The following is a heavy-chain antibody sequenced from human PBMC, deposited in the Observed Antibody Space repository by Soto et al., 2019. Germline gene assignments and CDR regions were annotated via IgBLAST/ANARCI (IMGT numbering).Heavy chain of an antibody. CDR1: GGSISSYY. CDR3: AASYRAAAGRSIWFDP. J-gene: IGHJ5*02. V-gene: IGHV4-59*01. D-gene: IGHD6-13*01. Sequence: SSETLSLTCTVSGGSISSYYWSWIRQPPGKGLEWIGYIYYSGSTNYNPSLKSRVTISVDTSKNQFSLKLSSVTAADTAVYYCAASYRAAAGRSIWFDPWGQGTLVTVSS. CDR2: IYYSGST.